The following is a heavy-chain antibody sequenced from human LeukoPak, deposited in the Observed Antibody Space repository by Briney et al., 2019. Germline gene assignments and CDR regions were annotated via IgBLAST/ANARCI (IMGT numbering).Heavy chain of an antibody. D-gene: IGHD3-22*01. J-gene: IGHJ4*02. Sequence: GGSLRLSCAASGFTFSDYYMSWIRQAPGKGLEWVSYISSSGSTIYYADSVKGRFTISRDNAKNSLYLQMNSLRAEDTAVYYCATSLRHYDSSGYYWDFDYWGQGTLVTVSS. V-gene: IGHV3-11*01. CDR2: ISSSGSTI. CDR1: GFTFSDYY. CDR3: ATSLRHYDSSGYYWDFDY.